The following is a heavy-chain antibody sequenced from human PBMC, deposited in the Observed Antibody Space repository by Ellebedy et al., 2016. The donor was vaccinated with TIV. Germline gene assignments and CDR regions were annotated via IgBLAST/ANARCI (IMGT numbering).Heavy chain of an antibody. D-gene: IGHD3-9*01. CDR2: INYSGST. Sequence: MPSETLSLTCGVSGGSIDSGDYYWSWIRQPPGKGLEWIGDINYSGSTYYTPSLKSRLTILVDTSKNQFSLKLGSVTAADKAVYYCARRNISPGYSSRRGPYFFDYWGQGTLVTVSS. J-gene: IGHJ4*02. CDR3: ARRNISPGYSSRRGPYFFDY. V-gene: IGHV4-30-4*01. CDR1: GGSIDSGDYY.